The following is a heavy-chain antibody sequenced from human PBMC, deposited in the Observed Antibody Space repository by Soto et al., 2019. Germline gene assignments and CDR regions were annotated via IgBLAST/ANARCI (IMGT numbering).Heavy chain of an antibody. Sequence: QLQLQESGSGLVKPSQTLSLTCGISGGSISGSTYSWNWIRQLPGKGLEWIGHIYHSGVTNYNPSLKSRVTISVDRSKNEFSLKLSSVTAADTAVYYCARGSNRNGYYEGFDNWGQGTLATVSS. CDR1: GGSISGSTYS. V-gene: IGHV4-30-2*01. CDR3: ARGSNRNGYYEGFDN. D-gene: IGHD3-22*01. J-gene: IGHJ5*02. CDR2: IYHSGVT.